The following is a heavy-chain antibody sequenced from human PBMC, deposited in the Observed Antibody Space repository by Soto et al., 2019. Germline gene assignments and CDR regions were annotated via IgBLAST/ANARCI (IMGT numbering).Heavy chain of an antibody. Sequence: GGSLRLSCAASGFTFSSYGMHWVRQAPGKGLEWVAVISYDGSNKYYADSVKGRFTISRDNSKNTLYLQMNSLRAEDTAVYYCAKGQYCSGGSCYSGVYYYYGMDVWGQGTTVTVSS. V-gene: IGHV3-30*18. CDR1: GFTFSSYG. CDR3: AKGQYCSGGSCYSGVYYYYGMDV. D-gene: IGHD2-15*01. J-gene: IGHJ6*02. CDR2: ISYDGSNK.